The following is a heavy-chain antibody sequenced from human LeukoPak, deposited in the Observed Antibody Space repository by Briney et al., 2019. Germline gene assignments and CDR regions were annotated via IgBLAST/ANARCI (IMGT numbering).Heavy chain of an antibody. CDR3: ARGRTFDN. V-gene: IGHV4-59*01. Sequence: SETLSLTCTVSGGSISSYYWSWIRQPPGKGLEWIGNIYDRGSTKYNPSLKSRVTISVDTSKNQFSLRLSSVPAADTAVYYCARGRTFDNWGQGTLVTVSS. J-gene: IGHJ4*02. CDR1: GGSISSYY. CDR2: IYDRGST.